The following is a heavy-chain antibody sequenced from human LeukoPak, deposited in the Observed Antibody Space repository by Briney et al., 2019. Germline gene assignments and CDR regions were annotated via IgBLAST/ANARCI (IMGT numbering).Heavy chain of an antibody. CDR2: IIPIFGTA. CDR3: ATEAPDLGSGSRDY. V-gene: IGHV1-69*13. CDR1: GGTFSSYA. Sequence: ASVKVSCKASGGTFSSYAISWVRQAPGQGLEWMGGIIPIFGTANYAQKFQGRVTITADESTSTAYMELSSLRSEDTAVYYCATEAPDLGSGSRDYWGQGTLVTVSS. J-gene: IGHJ4*02. D-gene: IGHD3-10*01.